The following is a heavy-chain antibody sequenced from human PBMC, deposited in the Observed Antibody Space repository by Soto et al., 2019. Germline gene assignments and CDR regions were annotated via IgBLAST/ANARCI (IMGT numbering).Heavy chain of an antibody. J-gene: IGHJ4*02. Sequence: QVQLVQSGAEVKKPGASVKVSCKASGYTFTSYGISWVRQAPGQGLEWMGWISAYNGNTKYAQKFQGRVTMTTDTSTSTAYMELRSLRSEDTAGYYCARDLGGSYYAPVDYWGQGTLVTVSS. D-gene: IGHD1-26*01. CDR3: ARDLGGSYYAPVDY. CDR1: GYTFTSYG. CDR2: ISAYNGNT. V-gene: IGHV1-18*01.